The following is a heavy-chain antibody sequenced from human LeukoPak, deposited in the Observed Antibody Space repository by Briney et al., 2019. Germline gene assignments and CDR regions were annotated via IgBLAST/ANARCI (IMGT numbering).Heavy chain of an antibody. CDR1: GFTFSRYA. Sequence: GGSLRLSCVASGFTFSRYAMNWVRQAPGKGLEWISYISASSGAIYYADSVKGRFTISRDNSKNTLYLQMNSLRTEDTAVYYCARGFCSSTSCYQGPFDFWGQGTLVTVSS. CDR3: ARGFCSSTSCYQGPFDF. D-gene: IGHD2-2*01. CDR2: ISASSGAI. V-gene: IGHV3-48*01. J-gene: IGHJ4*02.